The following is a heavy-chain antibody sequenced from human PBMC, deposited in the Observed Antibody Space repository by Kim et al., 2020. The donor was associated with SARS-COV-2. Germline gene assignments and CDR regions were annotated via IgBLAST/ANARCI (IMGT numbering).Heavy chain of an antibody. CDR1: GYTFTSYA. CDR2: INAGNGNT. CDR3: ARDQVLGSYTVGGFDY. Sequence: ASVKVSCKASGYTFTSYAMHWVRQAPGQRLEWMGWINAGNGNTKYSQKFQGRVTITRDTSASTAYMELSSLRSEDTAVYYCARDQVLGSYTVGGFDYWGQGTLVTVSS. J-gene: IGHJ4*02. V-gene: IGHV1-3*01. D-gene: IGHD3-10*01.